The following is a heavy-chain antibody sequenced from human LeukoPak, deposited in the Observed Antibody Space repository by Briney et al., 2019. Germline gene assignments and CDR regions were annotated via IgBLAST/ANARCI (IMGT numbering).Heavy chain of an antibody. V-gene: IGHV1-2*02. J-gene: IGHJ3*02. CDR2: INPNSGGT. Sequence: ASVKVSCKASGYTFTGYYMHWVRQAPGQGLEWMGWINPNSGGTNYAQKFQGRVTMTRDTSICTAYMELSRLRSDDTAVYYCARARIVVVVAATRAAFDIWGQGTMVAVSS. CDR1: GYTFTGYY. D-gene: IGHD2-15*01. CDR3: ARARIVVVVAATRAAFDI.